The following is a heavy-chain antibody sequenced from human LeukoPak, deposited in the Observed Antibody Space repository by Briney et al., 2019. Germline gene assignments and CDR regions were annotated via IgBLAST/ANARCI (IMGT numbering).Heavy chain of an antibody. CDR2: IGSSSSYI. Sequence: PGGSLRLSCAASGFTLSSHSMNWVRQAPGKGLEWVSSIGSSSSYIYYADSVKGRFTISRDNAKNSLYLQMNSLRAEDTAVYHCARGYSNYGYTFDMWGQGTMVTVSS. V-gene: IGHV3-21*01. J-gene: IGHJ3*02. D-gene: IGHD4-11*01. CDR3: ARGYSNYGYTFDM. CDR1: GFTLSSHS.